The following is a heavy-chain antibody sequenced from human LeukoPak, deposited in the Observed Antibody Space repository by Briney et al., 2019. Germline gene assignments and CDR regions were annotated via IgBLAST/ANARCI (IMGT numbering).Heavy chain of an antibody. D-gene: IGHD6-19*01. CDR2: ISSSSSYI. CDR3: ARDRGGWPDY. Sequence: GGSLRLSCAASGFTFSSYSMNWVRQAPGKGLEWVSSISSSSSYIYYADSVKGRFTISRDNAKNSLYLQLNSLRPEDTGLYYCARDRGGWPDYWGQGTLVTVSS. V-gene: IGHV3-21*01. J-gene: IGHJ4*02. CDR1: GFTFSSYS.